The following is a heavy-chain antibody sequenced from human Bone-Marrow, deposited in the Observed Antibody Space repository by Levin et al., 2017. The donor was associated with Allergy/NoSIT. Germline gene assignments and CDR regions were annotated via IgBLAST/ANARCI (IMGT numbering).Heavy chain of an antibody. D-gene: IGHD2-15*01. J-gene: IGHJ5*02. CDR2: ISSSSSYI. V-gene: IGHV3-21*01. CDR1: GFTFSSYS. CDR3: ARGGGGRLRERAYCSGGSCYSPPCWFDP. Sequence: GGSLRLSCAASGFTFSSYSMNWVRQAPGKGLEWVSSISSSSSYIYYADSVKGRFTISRDNAKNSLYLQMNSLRAEDTAVYYCARGGGGRLRERAYCSGGSCYSPPCWFDPWGQGTLVTVSS.